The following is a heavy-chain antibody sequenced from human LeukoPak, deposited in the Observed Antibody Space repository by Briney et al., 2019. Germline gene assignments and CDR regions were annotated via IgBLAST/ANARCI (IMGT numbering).Heavy chain of an antibody. V-gene: IGHV4-59*01. J-gene: IGHJ4*02. Sequence: PSETLSLTCTVSGGSISSYYWSWIRQPPGKGLEWIGYIYYSGSTNYNPSLKSRVTISVDTSKNQFSLKLSSVTAADTAVYYCARDRGRGSYSLVFDYWGQGTLVTVSS. CDR2: IYYSGST. D-gene: IGHD1-26*01. CDR1: GGSISSYY. CDR3: ARDRGRGSYSLVFDY.